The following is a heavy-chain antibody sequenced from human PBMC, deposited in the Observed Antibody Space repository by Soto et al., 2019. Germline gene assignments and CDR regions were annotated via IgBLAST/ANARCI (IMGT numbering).Heavy chain of an antibody. D-gene: IGHD3-10*01. V-gene: IGHV3-23*01. CDR3: AKDRGCYYYGMDV. CDR2: LSGSGDST. J-gene: IGHJ6*02. CDR1: EFTFSNYA. Sequence: EVQLLESGGGLVQPGGSLRLSCAASEFTFSNYAMSWVRQAPGKGLEWVSGLSGSGDSTYYAESVKGRFTISRDNSKNTLYLQMDSLRAEDTAVYYCAKDRGCYYYGMDVWGQGTTVTVSS.